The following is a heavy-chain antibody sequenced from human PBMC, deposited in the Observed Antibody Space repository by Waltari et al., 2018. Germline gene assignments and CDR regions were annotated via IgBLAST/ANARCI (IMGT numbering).Heavy chain of an antibody. V-gene: IGHV1-2*06. CDR1: GYTFTGYY. Sequence: QVQLVQSGAEVKKPGASVKVSCKASGYTFTGYYMHWVRQAPGQGLEWMGRINPNGGGTNYAQKFQGRVTMTRDTSISTAYMELSRLRSDDTAVYYCASSGSGLTLYYFDYWGQGTLVTVSS. J-gene: IGHJ4*02. CDR2: INPNGGGT. CDR3: ASSGSGLTLYYFDY. D-gene: IGHD2-8*01.